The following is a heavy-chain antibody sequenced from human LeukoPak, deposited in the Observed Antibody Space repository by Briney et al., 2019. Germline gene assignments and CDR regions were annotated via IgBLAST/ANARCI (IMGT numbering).Heavy chain of an antibody. V-gene: IGHV1-69*16. CDR3: ARGWLAEDTVVTPYNY. J-gene: IGHJ4*02. D-gene: IGHD4-23*01. Sequence: SVKVSCKASGGTFNRYTIGWVRQAPGQGLEWMGGITPILGTANYAQKFQGRVTITAVESMSTAYMELSSLKSEDTAVYCCARGWLAEDTVVTPYNYWGQGTLVTVSS. CDR1: GGTFNRYT. CDR2: ITPILGTA.